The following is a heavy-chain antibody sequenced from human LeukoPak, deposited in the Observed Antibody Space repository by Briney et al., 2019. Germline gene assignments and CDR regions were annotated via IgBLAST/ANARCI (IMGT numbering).Heavy chain of an antibody. V-gene: IGHV1-8*01. CDR1: GYTFTSYD. CDR3: ARVPPYAGSVNYYDDAFDI. Sequence: GALVEASCKASGYTFTSYDINWVLQAAGQGVEWVGWMNPIRFNTGYAQQFQGGVIMTMDPSIGAAYMDLSGLRSEDTAAYYCARVPPYAGSVNYYDDAFDIWGQGTMVTVSS. CDR2: MNPIRFNT. D-gene: IGHD3-10*01. J-gene: IGHJ3*02.